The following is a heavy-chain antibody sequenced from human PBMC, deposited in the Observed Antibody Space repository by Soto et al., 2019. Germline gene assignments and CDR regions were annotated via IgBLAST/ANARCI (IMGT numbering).Heavy chain of an antibody. Sequence: QLQLQESGPGLVKPSETLSLTCTVSGGSISSSSYYWGWIRQPPGKGLEWIGSIYYSGSTYYNPSLKSRVTISVDTSKNQFSLKLSSVTAADTAVYYCARDSSGYYAKGPFDYWGQGTLVTVSS. CDR2: IYYSGST. V-gene: IGHV4-39*01. CDR1: GGSISSSSYY. D-gene: IGHD3-22*01. CDR3: ARDSSGYYAKGPFDY. J-gene: IGHJ4*02.